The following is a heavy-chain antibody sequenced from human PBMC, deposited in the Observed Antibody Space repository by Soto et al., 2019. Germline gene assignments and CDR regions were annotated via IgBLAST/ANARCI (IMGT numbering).Heavy chain of an antibody. CDR1: GGSISSYY. J-gene: IGHJ5*02. D-gene: IGHD1-26*01. CDR3: ARLGIELLGARGCWFDP. CDR2: IYYSGST. V-gene: IGHV4-59*08. Sequence: SETLSLTCTVSGGSISSYYWSWIRQPPGKGLEWIGYIYYSGSTNYNPSLKSRVTISVDTSKNQFSLKLSSVTAADTAVYYCARLGIELLGARGCWFDPWGQGTLVTVSS.